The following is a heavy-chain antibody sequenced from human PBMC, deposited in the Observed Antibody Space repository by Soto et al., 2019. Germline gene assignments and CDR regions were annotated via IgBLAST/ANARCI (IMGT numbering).Heavy chain of an antibody. J-gene: IGHJ5*02. CDR3: PRTSVSRVAGFDP. V-gene: IGHV3-74*01. CDR1: GITFSTFF. Sequence: CLRLSCEPFGITFSTFFLPRVRHAPGDGQEWVSRISGDGGTISYADSVKGRFTISSENTKNTLYLQMNSLRDDDTSVYYSPRTSVSRVAGFDPCCLGT. CDR2: ISGDGGTI.